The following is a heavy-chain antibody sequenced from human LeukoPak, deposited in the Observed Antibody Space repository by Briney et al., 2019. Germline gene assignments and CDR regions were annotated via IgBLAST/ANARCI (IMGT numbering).Heavy chain of an antibody. D-gene: IGHD3-22*01. CDR1: GFTFDDYA. CDR3: ARLTYYYDSSGYYPTKYFDY. CDR2: ISWNRGSI. Sequence: SGGSLRLSCAASGFTFDDYAMQWVRQAPGKGLEWVSGISWNRGSIGYADSVKGRFTISRDNAKNSLYLQMNSLRAEDTAVYYCARLTYYYDSSGYYPTKYFDYWGQGTLVTVSS. V-gene: IGHV3-9*01. J-gene: IGHJ4*02.